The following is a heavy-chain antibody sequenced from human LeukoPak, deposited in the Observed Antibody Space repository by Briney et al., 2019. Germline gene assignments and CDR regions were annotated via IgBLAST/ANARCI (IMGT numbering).Heavy chain of an antibody. J-gene: IGHJ4*02. D-gene: IGHD2-8*01. CDR3: ARAGTKWYDY. V-gene: IGHV3-7*01. CDR1: GFTFSSYW. Sequence: GGSLRLSCAASGFTFSSYWMNWVRQAPGKGLEWVGNIKQDGSEEHYVDSVEGRFTISRDNAKNSLYLQMNSLRAEDTAVYYCARAGTKWYDYWGQGTLVTVSS. CDR2: IKQDGSEE.